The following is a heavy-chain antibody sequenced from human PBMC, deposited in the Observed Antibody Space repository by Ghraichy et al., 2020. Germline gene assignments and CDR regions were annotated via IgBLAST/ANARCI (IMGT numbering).Heavy chain of an antibody. V-gene: IGHV3-43*01. Sequence: GGSLRLSCAASGFTFDDYTMHWVRQAPGKGLEWVSLISWDGGSTYYADSVKGRFTISRDNSKNSLYLQMNSLRTEDTALYYCAKDKAVAGPYYFDYWGQGTLVTVSS. J-gene: IGHJ4*02. CDR2: ISWDGGST. CDR3: AKDKAVAGPYYFDY. CDR1: GFTFDDYT. D-gene: IGHD6-19*01.